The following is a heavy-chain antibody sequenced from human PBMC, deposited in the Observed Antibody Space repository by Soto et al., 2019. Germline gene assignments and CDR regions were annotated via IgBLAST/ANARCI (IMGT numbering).Heavy chain of an antibody. CDR1: GGSFTGNNW. D-gene: IGHD1-7*01. CDR2: IYRTGST. J-gene: IGHJ4*02. CDR3: ASRDPGTSVDY. V-gene: IGHV4-4*02. Sequence: SATLSLTCAYSGGSFTGNNWWSWVRQPPGQGLEWIGEIYRTGSTNYNPSLKSRVTISLDKSENQFSLKVTSLTAADTAVYYCASRDPGTSVDYWGQGNLVTVSS.